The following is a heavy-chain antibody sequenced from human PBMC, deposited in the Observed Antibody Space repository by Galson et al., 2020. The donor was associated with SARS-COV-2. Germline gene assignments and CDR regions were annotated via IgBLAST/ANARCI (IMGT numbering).Heavy chain of an antibody. V-gene: IGHV3-30*03. Sequence: GESLKISCAASGFTFSNFGMHWVRQAPGKGLEWVAVISTDGNNKYDADSVKGRITIPRDNSNNTLYLQMNSLRPEDTAVYFCARAGYRSTWTLGDAFDVWGQGTLVTVSS. CDR1: GFTFSNFG. CDR3: ARAGYRSTWTLGDAFDV. J-gene: IGHJ3*01. CDR2: ISTDGNNK. D-gene: IGHD6-13*01.